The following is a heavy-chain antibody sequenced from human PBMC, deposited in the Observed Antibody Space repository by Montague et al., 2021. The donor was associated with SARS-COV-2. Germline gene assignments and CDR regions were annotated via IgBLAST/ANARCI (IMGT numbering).Heavy chain of an antibody. D-gene: IGHD1-26*01. Sequence: SETLSLTSTVSGGSLGSYYWSWIRQPPGKGLEWIGYIYYSGSTNYNPSPKSRVTISVDTSKNQFSLNLSSVTAADTAVYYCARHVSGSLTHFHHWGQGSLVTVSS. CDR3: ARHVSGSLTHFHH. CDR2: IYYSGST. V-gene: IGHV4-59*08. J-gene: IGHJ1*01. CDR1: GGSLGSYY.